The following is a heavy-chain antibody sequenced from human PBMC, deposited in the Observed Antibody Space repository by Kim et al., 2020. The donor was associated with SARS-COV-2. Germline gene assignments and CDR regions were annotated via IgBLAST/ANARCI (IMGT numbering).Heavy chain of an antibody. CDR1: SGSFSGYY. Sequence: SETLSLTCAVYSGSFSGYYWSWIRQPPGKGLEWIGEINHSGSTNYNPSLKSRVTISVDTSKNQFSLKLSSVTAAATAVYYCAREGSTTTVHFDLWGRGTLVTVSS. CDR3: AREGSTTTVHFDL. J-gene: IGHJ2*01. D-gene: IGHD4-4*01. CDR2: INHSGST. V-gene: IGHV4-34*01.